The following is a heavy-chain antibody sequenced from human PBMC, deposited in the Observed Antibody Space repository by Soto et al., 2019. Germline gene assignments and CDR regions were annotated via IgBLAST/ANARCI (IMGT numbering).Heavy chain of an antibody. D-gene: IGHD1-1*01. CDR1: GFTFSSYG. CDR3: ARSYGVRYYYYYGMDV. CDR2: IWYDGSNK. V-gene: IGHV3-33*01. J-gene: IGHJ6*02. Sequence: PGGSLRLSCAASGFTFSSYGMHWVRQAPGKGLEWVAVIWYDGSNKYYADSVKGRFTISRDNSKNTLYLQMNSLRAEDTAVYYCARSYGVRYYYYYGMDVWGQGTTVTVSS.